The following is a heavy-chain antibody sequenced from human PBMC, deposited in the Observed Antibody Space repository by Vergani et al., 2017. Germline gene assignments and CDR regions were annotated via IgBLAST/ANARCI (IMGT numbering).Heavy chain of an antibody. CDR1: GFNFGEYG. J-gene: IGHJ4*02. D-gene: IGHD4-23*01. V-gene: IGHV3-49*04. CDR2: IRSKTYGATT. Sequence: EVQLVESGGDLVQPGRSLRLSCQTSGFNFGEYGVSWVRQAPGKGLEWIGFIRSKTYGATTEYAASVRGRFTISRDDSKGIAYLQMSSLKKDDTAVYRCAVXIYDYGGSRDFDYWGQGTLVVVSS. CDR3: AVXIYDYGGSRDFDY.